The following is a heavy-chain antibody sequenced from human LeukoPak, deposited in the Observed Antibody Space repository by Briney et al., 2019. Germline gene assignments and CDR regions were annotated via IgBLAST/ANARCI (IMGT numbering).Heavy chain of an antibody. CDR2: ISSSSSYI. CDR3: ARKRAGSNFDY. CDR1: GFTFSSYS. V-gene: IGHV3-21*01. Sequence: GGSLRLSCAASGFTFSSYSMNWVRQAPGKGLEWVSSISSSSSYIYYAGSVKGRFTTSRDNAKNSLYLQMNSLRAEDTAVYYCARKRAGSNFDYWGQGTLVTVSS. D-gene: IGHD1-26*01. J-gene: IGHJ4*02.